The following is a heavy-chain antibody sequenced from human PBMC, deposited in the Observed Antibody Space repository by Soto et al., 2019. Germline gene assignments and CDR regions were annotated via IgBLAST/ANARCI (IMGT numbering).Heavy chain of an antibody. CDR1: GGTFSSYA. V-gene: IGHV1-69*13. CDR3: ARGYDSMVNWFDP. CDR2: IIPIFGTA. D-gene: IGHD3-22*01. J-gene: IGHJ5*02. Sequence: GASVKVSCKASGGTFSSYAISWVRQAPGQGLEWMGGIIPIFGTANYAQKFQGRVTITADESTSTAYMELSSLRSEDTAVYYCARGYDSMVNWFDPWGQGTLVTVSS.